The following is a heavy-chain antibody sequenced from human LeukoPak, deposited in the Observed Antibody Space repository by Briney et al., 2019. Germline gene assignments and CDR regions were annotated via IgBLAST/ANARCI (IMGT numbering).Heavy chain of an antibody. Sequence: GGSLRPSCAAPGFTFSTFAMYWVRQAPGKGLEYVSSISSNGGSTYYANSVKGRFTISRDNSKNTLYLQMGSLRAEDMAVYYCARVGGIKLTDYFFDSWGQGTLVIVSS. CDR3: ARVGGIKLTDYFFDS. CDR2: ISSNGGST. CDR1: GFTFSTFA. V-gene: IGHV3-64*01. D-gene: IGHD3-16*01. J-gene: IGHJ4*02.